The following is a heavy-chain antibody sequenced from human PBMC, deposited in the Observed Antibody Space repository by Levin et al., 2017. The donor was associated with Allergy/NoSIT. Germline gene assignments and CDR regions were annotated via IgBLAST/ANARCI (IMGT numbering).Heavy chain of an antibody. V-gene: IGHV4-59*01. CDR3: ARDEMGGSDGPGAWYFDL. J-gene: IGHJ2*01. D-gene: IGHD1-26*01. Sequence: SETLSLTCTVSGGSISGYYWSWIRQPPGKGLEWIGYIYYTGNSNYNPSLKSRVTIFVDTSMNQFSLRLSSVTAADTAVYFCARDEMGGSDGPGAWYFDLWGRGTLVTVSS. CDR2: IYYTGNS. CDR1: GGSISGYY.